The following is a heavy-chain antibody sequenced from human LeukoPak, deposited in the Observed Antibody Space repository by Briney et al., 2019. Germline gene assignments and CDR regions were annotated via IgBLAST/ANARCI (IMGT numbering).Heavy chain of an antibody. V-gene: IGHV1-46*01. CDR1: GYTFTSYY. J-gene: IGHJ3*02. Sequence: GASLKVSCKASGYTFTSYYMHWVRQAPGQGLEWMGIINPSGGSTSYAQKFQGRVTMTRDMSTSTVYMELSSLRSEDTAVYYCARARWARAFDIWGQGTMVTVSS. CDR3: ARARWARAFDI. CDR2: INPSGGST. D-gene: IGHD4-23*01.